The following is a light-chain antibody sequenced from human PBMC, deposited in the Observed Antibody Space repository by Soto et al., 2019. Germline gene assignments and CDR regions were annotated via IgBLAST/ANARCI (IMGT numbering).Light chain of an antibody. CDR2: EVS. Sequence: QSVLTQPASVSGSPGQSITISCTGTSSDVGGYKYVSWYQHHPGKAPKLIIYEVSNRPSGVSNRFSGSKSANTASLTLSGLQAEDEADYYCTSYTRNSTYVFGSGTRSPS. J-gene: IGLJ1*01. V-gene: IGLV2-14*01. CDR3: TSYTRNSTYV. CDR1: SSDVGGYKY.